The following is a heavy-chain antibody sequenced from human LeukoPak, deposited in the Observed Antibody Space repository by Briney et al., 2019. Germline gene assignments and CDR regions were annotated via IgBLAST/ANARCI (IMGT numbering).Heavy chain of an antibody. Sequence: SETLSLTCTVSGVSMSNNYWSWIRQPPGKGLEWIGYIYYSGSTNYNPSLKSRVTISVDTSKNQFSLKLNSVTAADTAVYYCAREEEEADYDSGGYLLVAAFDIWGQGTMVTVSS. CDR1: GVSMSNNY. D-gene: IGHD3-22*01. CDR3: AREEEEADYDSGGYLLVAAFDI. J-gene: IGHJ3*02. CDR2: IYYSGST. V-gene: IGHV4-59*12.